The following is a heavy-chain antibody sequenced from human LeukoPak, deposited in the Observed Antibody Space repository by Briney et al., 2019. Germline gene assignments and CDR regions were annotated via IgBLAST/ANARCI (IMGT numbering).Heavy chain of an antibody. J-gene: IGHJ5*02. CDR3: ARHEYSGSYYGLSWFDP. Sequence: PSETLSLTCTVSGDSLNSSGDYWGWIRQHRGKGRERIASIYYSGSTYYKPSLKSRVTISVDTSKNKHSLKLSSLTATDTAVYYCARHEYSGSYYGLSWFDPWGQGTLVTVSS. V-gene: IGHV4-39*01. CDR1: GDSLNSSGDY. CDR2: IYYSGST. D-gene: IGHD1-26*01.